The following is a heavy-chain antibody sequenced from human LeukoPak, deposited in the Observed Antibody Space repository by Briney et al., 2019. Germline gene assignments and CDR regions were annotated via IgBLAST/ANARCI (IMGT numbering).Heavy chain of an antibody. V-gene: IGHV1-46*01. CDR1: GYTFTSYY. Sequence: ASVKVSCKASGYTFTSYYMHWVRQAPGQGLEGMGIIIPSGARTTYAQKVQGRVTMTRDTSTSTGYMELSSLRPEDMAVYYCARDISVDTKHYGGQGTLVTVSS. CDR3: ARDISVDTKHY. D-gene: IGHD5-18*01. J-gene: IGHJ4*02. CDR2: IIPSGART.